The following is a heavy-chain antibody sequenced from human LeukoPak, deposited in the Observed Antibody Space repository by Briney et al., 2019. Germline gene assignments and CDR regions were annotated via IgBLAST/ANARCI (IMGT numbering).Heavy chain of an antibody. V-gene: IGHV4-30-4*07. Sequence: PSETLSLTCAVYGGSLSGYSWNWIRQPPGKGLEWIGYIYNSGSTAYNPSLRSRVTMSVDTSKNQFSLKLTSVTAADTAVYYCARGWGPAYCGGDCHRHFDNWGQGTLVTVSA. CDR1: GGSLSGYS. J-gene: IGHJ4*02. D-gene: IGHD2-21*02. CDR2: IYNSGST. CDR3: ARGWGPAYCGGDCHRHFDN.